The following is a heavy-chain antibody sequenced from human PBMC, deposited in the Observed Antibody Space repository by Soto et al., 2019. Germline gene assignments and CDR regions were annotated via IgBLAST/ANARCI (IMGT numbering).Heavy chain of an antibody. D-gene: IGHD6-6*01. V-gene: IGHV3-30-3*01. Sequence: GGSLRLSCAASGFTFSSYAMHWVRQAPGKGLEWVAVISYDGSNKYYADSVKGRFTISRDNSKNTLYLQMNSLRAEDTAVYYCARDLGQLAYFDYWGQGTLVTVSS. J-gene: IGHJ4*02. CDR2: ISYDGSNK. CDR1: GFTFSSYA. CDR3: ARDLGQLAYFDY.